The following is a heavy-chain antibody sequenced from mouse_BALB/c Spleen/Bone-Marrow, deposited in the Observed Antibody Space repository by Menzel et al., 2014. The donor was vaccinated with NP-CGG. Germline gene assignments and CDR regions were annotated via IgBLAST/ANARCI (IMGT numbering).Heavy chain of an antibody. CDR1: GYTFTSYW. V-gene: IGHV1S127*01. CDR2: IDPSDSYT. Sequence: QVQLQQSGAELVKPGASVKMSCKAPGYTFTSYWMHWVKQRPGQGLEWIGVIDPSDSYTSYNQKFKGKATLTVDTSSSTAYMQLSSLTSEDSAVYYCTRSRDYGNWSAYWGQGTLVTVSA. J-gene: IGHJ3*01. D-gene: IGHD2-1*01. CDR3: TRSRDYGNWSAY.